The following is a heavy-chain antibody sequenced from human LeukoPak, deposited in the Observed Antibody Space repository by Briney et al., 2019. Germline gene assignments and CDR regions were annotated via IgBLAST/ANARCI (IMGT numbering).Heavy chain of an antibody. CDR3: AREPRDGSGTKSYYYYYMDV. Sequence: TSETLSLTCTVSGGSISSYYWSWIRQPPGKGLEWIGYIYYSGSTNYNPSLKSRVTISVDTSKNQFSLKLSSVTAADTAVYYCAREPRDGSGTKSYYYYYMDVWGKGTTVTVSS. CDR2: IYYSGST. J-gene: IGHJ6*03. D-gene: IGHD3-10*01. V-gene: IGHV4-59*12. CDR1: GGSISSYY.